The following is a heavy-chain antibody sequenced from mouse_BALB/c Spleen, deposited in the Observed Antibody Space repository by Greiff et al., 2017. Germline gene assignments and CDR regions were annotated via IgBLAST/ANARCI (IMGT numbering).Heavy chain of an antibody. CDR1: GYAFTNYL. CDR2: INPGSGGT. J-gene: IGHJ4*01. V-gene: IGHV1-54*01. CDR3: ARSSTRGYAMDY. Sequence: LQESGAELVRPGTSVKVSCKASGYAFTNYLIEWVKQRPGQGLEWIGVINPGSGGTNYNEKFKGKATLTADKSSSTAYMQLSSLTSDDSAVYFCARSSTRGYAMDYWGQGTSVTVSS.